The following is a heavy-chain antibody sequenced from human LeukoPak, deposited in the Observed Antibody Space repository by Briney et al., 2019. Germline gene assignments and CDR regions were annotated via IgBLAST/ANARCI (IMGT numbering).Heavy chain of an antibody. D-gene: IGHD2-2*01. CDR1: GYTFTSYD. V-gene: IGHV1-8*03. CDR3: ARGLVPAAPDAFDY. Sequence: ASVKVSCKASGYTFTSYDINWLRQATGQGREWMGWMNPNSGNTGYAQKFQGRVTITRNTSISTAYMELGSLRSEDTAVSYYARGLVPAAPDAFDYWGQGTLVTVSS. J-gene: IGHJ4*02. CDR2: MNPNSGNT.